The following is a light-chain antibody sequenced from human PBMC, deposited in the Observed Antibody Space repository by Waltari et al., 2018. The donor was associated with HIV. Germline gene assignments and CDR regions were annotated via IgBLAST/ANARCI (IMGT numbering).Light chain of an antibody. V-gene: IGLV1-40*01. CDR3: QSFDSSLSNLVV. CDR2: GDT. CDR1: SPNIGAGHD. J-gene: IGLJ2*01. Sequence: QAVLTQPPSVSGAPGQRVTISCTGSSPNIGAGHDVHWYQQLPGTAPKLLIYGDTHRPSGVPDRFSGSKSGTSASLAIAGLQTEDDAVFYCQSFDSSLSNLVVFGGGTKVTVL.